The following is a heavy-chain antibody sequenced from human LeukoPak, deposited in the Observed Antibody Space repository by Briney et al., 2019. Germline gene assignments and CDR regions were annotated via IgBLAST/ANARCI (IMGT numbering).Heavy chain of an antibody. D-gene: IGHD3-10*01. Sequence: SETLSLTCTVSVGSISSSSYYWGWIRQPPGKGLEWIGSIYYSGSTYYNPSLKSRVTISVDTSKNQFSLKLSSVTAADTAVYYCASNNVLLWFGELFWGQGTLVTVSS. J-gene: IGHJ4*02. CDR3: ASNNVLLWFGELF. CDR2: IYYSGST. CDR1: VGSISSSSYY. V-gene: IGHV4-39*01.